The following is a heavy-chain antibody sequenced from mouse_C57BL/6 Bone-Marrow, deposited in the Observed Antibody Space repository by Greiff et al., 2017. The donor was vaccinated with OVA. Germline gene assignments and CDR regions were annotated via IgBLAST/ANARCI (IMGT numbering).Heavy chain of an antibody. CDR1: GYTFTSYW. Sequence: VQLQQPGAELVKPGASVKLSCKASGYTFTSYWMQWIKQRPGQGLEWIGEIDPSDSYTNYNQKFKGKATLTVDTSSSPAYMQLRSLTSEDSAVYYCASAVFAYWGQGTLVTVSA. J-gene: IGHJ3*01. CDR3: ASAVFAY. CDR2: IDPSDSYT. V-gene: IGHV1-50*01.